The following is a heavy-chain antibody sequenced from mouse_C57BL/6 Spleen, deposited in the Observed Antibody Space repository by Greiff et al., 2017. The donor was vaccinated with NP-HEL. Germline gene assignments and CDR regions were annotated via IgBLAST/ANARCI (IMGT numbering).Heavy chain of an antibody. Sequence: VATISDGGSYTYYPDNVKGRFTISRDNAKNNLYLQMSHLKSEDTAMYYCAAGRNFDYWGQGTTLTVSS. V-gene: IGHV5-4*01. CDR2: ISDGGSYT. D-gene: IGHD3-3*01. CDR3: AAGRNFDY. J-gene: IGHJ2*01.